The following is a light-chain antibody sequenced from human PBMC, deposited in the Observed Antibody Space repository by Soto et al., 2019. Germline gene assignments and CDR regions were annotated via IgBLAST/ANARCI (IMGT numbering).Light chain of an antibody. CDR3: QQYNNWLGT. J-gene: IGKJ1*01. Sequence: EIVMTQSPATLSVSPGERATLSCRASQSVSSNLAWYQQKPGQAPRLLIYGVSTRATGIPARFSGSGSGTEFTLTISSLQSEDFAVYYCQQYNNWLGTFGQGTKEEIK. CDR2: GVS. CDR1: QSVSSN. V-gene: IGKV3-15*01.